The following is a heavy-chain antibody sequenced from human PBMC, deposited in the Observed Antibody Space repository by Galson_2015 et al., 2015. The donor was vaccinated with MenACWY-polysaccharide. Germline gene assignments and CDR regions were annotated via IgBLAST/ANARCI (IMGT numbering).Heavy chain of an antibody. CDR1: GFIFSNAW. CDR2: IKSKYDGETT. CDR3: ATGGYYIGY. J-gene: IGHJ4*02. V-gene: IGHV3-15*01. Sequence: SLRLSCAGSGFIFSNAWMNWARQAPGRGLEWVGRIKSKYDGETTDYAAPVKGRFSVSRDDSKNTVYLQMNRLKTEDTAMYFCATGGYYIGYWGQGTLVTVSS.